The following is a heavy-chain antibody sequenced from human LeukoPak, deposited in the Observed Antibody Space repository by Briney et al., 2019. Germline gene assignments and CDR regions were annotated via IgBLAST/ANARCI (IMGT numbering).Heavy chain of an antibody. CDR3: ARASVDTAYYYYYMDV. Sequence: SETLSLTCTVSGGSISSYYWSWIRQPAGKGLEWIGRIYTSGSTNYNPSLKSQVTMSVDTSKNQFSLKLSSVTAADTAVYYCARASVDTAYYYYYMDVWGKGTTVTVSS. V-gene: IGHV4-4*07. CDR2: IYTSGST. CDR1: GGSISSYY. J-gene: IGHJ6*03. D-gene: IGHD5-18*01.